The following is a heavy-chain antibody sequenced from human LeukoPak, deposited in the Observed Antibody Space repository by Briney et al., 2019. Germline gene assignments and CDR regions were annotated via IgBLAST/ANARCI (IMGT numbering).Heavy chain of an antibody. J-gene: IGHJ4*02. D-gene: IGHD6-13*01. V-gene: IGHV3-30*09. CDR2: ISYDGSNK. Sequence: GGSLRLSCAASGFTFSSYAMHWVRQAPGKGLEWVAVISYDGSNKYYADFVKGRFAISRDNSKNTLYLQMNSLRAEDTAVYYCAKAGSSWYYFDYWGQGTLVTVSS. CDR1: GFTFSSYA. CDR3: AKAGSSWYYFDY.